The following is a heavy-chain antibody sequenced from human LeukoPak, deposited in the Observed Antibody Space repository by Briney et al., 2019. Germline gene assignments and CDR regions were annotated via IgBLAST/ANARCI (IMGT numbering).Heavy chain of an antibody. D-gene: IGHD3-10*01. J-gene: IGHJ4*02. V-gene: IGHV3-23*01. CDR3: AKDLGMVRAFDY. CDR1: GFTFSSYA. Sequence: GGSLRLSCAASGFTFSSYAMSWVRQAPGKGLEWVSAISGSGGSTYYADSVRGRFTISRDNSKNTLYLQMNSLRAEDTAVYYCAKDLGMVRAFDYWGQGTLVTVSS. CDR2: ISGSGGST.